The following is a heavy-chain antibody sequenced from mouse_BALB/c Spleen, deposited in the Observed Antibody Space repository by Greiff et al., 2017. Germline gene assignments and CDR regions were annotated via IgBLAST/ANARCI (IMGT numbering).Heavy chain of an antibody. D-gene: IGHD2-3*01. CDR2: IYPSDSYT. Sequence: QVQLQQPGAELVRPGASVKLSCKASGYTFTSYWINWVKQRPGQGLEWIGNIYPSDSYTNYNQKFKDKATLTVDKSSSTAYMQLSSPTSEDSAVYYCTRYDGYYRYYFDYWGQGTTLTVSP. J-gene: IGHJ2*01. V-gene: IGHV1-69*02. CDR1: GYTFTSYW. CDR3: TRYDGYYRYYFDY.